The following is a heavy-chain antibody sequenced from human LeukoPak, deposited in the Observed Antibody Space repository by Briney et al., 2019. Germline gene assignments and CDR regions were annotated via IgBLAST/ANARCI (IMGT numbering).Heavy chain of an antibody. D-gene: IGHD1-7*01. J-gene: IGHJ4*02. V-gene: IGHV3-30*02. Sequence: GGSLRLSCAASGFTFSSYGMHWVRQAPGKGLEWVAFIRYDGSNKYYADSVKGRFTISRDNSKNTLYLQMNSLRAEDTAVYYCAKDKLSTRLFDYWGQGTLVTVSS. CDR3: AKDKLSTRLFDY. CDR1: GFTFSSYG. CDR2: IRYDGSNK.